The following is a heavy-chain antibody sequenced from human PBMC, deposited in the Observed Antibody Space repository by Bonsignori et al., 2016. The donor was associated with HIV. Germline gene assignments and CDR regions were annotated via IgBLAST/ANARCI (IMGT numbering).Heavy chain of an antibody. Sequence: GESLKISCAASGFTFSSYSMNWVRQAPGKGLEWVSSISSSSSYIYYADSVKGRFTISRDNAKNSLYLQMNSLRAEDTAVYYCASYHIAAAAGWGQGTLVTVSS. V-gene: IGHV3-21*01. CDR1: GFTFSSYS. J-gene: IGHJ4*02. CDR2: ISSSSSYI. CDR3: ASYHIAAAAG. D-gene: IGHD6-13*01.